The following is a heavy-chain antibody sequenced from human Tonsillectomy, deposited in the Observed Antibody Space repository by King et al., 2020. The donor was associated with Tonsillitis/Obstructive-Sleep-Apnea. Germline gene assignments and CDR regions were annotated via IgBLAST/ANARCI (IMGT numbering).Heavy chain of an antibody. CDR3: ARRPHYHGNCANGVLDI. CDR1: GFSLSTTEVG. D-gene: IGHD4-23*01. CDR2: IYWDDDK. J-gene: IGHJ3*02. V-gene: IGHV2-5*02. Sequence: TLKESGPTLVKPTQTLTLTCTFSGFSLSTTEVGVGWIRQPPGKALEWLAVIYWDDDKRYNPSLRSRLNIDKDTSKNQVILTMNNMDPVDTGTYDCARRPHYHGNCANGVLDIWGQGIVVTVSS.